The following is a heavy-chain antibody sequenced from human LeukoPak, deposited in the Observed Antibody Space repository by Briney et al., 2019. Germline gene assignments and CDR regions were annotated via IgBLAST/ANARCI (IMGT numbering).Heavy chain of an antibody. D-gene: IGHD2-2*01. J-gene: IGHJ4*02. CDR3: ARDSSPPFIVVVPAVPPDY. CDR2: IKQDGSEK. V-gene: IGHV3-7*01. CDR1: GFTFSSYW. Sequence: GGSLRLSCAASGFTFSSYWMSWVRQAPGKGLEWVANIKQDGSEKYYVDSVKGRFTISRDNAKNSLYLQMNSLRAEDTAVYYCARDSSPPFIVVVPAVPPDYWGQGTLVTVSS.